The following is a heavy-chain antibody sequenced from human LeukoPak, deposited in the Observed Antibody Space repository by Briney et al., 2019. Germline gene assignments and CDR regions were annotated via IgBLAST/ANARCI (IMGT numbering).Heavy chain of an antibody. V-gene: IGHV3-66*01. Sequence: GGSLRISCAASGFTVSSNYMSWVRQAPGKGLEWVSAIYTGGSTYYAGSVKGRFTISRDNSKNTLYLQMNSLRAEDTAVYYCARNLYYYDSSGYYYYWGQGTLVTVSS. CDR3: ARNLYYYDSSGYYYY. CDR1: GFTVSSNY. J-gene: IGHJ4*02. D-gene: IGHD3-22*01. CDR2: IYTGGST.